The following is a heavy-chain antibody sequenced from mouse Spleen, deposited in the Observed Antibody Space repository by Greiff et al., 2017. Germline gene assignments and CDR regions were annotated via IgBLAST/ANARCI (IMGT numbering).Heavy chain of an antibody. J-gene: IGHJ4*01. CDR1: GYSITSDYA. CDR2: ISYSGST. Sequence: EVQLVESGPGLVKPSQSLSLTCTVTGYSITSDYAWNWIRQFPGNKLEWMGYISYSGSTSYNPSLKSRISITRDTSKNQFFLQLNSVTTEDTATYYCAPGSSQYYYAMDYWGQGTSVTVSS. D-gene: IGHD1-1*01. V-gene: IGHV3-2*02. CDR3: APGSSQYYYAMDY.